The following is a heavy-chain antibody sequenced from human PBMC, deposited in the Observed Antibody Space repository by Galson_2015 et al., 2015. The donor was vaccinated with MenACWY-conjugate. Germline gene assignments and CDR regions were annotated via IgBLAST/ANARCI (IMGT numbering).Heavy chain of an antibody. V-gene: IGHV4-39*01. Sequence: SETLSLTCTVSGGSISSSSYYWGWIRQPPGKGLEWIGSIYYSGSTYYNPSLKSRVTISVDTSKNQFSLKLSSVTAADTAVYYCAGHGPVPAAIPPFWFYYYGMDVWGQGTTVTVSS. J-gene: IGHJ6*02. D-gene: IGHD2-2*02. CDR3: AGHGPVPAAIPPFWFYYYGMDV. CDR2: IYYSGST. CDR1: GGSISSSSYY.